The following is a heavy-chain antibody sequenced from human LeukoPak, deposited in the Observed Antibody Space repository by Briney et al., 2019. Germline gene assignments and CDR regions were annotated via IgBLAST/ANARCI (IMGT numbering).Heavy chain of an antibody. J-gene: IGHJ3*02. D-gene: IGHD5-24*01. V-gene: IGHV1-8*01. CDR2: MNPNSGNT. CDR1: GYTFTSYD. CDR3: ARSEGDGYPVAFDI. Sequence: GASVKVSCKASGYTFTSYDINWVRQATGQGLEWMGWMNPNSGNTGYAQKFRGRVTMTRNTSISTAYMELSSLRSEDTAVYYCARSEGDGYPVAFDIWGQGTMVTVSS.